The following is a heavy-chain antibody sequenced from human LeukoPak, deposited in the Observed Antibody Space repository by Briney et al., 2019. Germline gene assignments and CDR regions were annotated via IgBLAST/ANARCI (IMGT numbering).Heavy chain of an antibody. CDR3: ARVPLRFLEPFDY. Sequence: SETFSLTGSGYGVSVNGYYWSWIRQPPGKGLEWSGEINHSGTTNYNPSLKSRVTMSLGTSKNQFSLRLNSVTAADTAVYYCARVPLRFLEPFDYWGQGTLVTVSS. V-gene: IGHV4-34*01. J-gene: IGHJ4*02. D-gene: IGHD3-3*01. CDR1: GVSVNGYY. CDR2: INHSGTT.